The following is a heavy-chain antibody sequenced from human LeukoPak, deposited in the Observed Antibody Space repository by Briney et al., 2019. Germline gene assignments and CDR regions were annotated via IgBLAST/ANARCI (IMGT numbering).Heavy chain of an antibody. CDR1: GGTFSSYA. CDR2: IIPILGIA. CDR3: ARDPDIVVKYYYYGMDV. D-gene: IGHD2-15*01. J-gene: IGHJ6*02. V-gene: IGHV1-69*04. Sequence: ASVKVSCKASGGTFSSYAISWVRQAPGQGLEWMGRIIPILGIANYAQKFQGRVTITVDKSTSTAYMELSSLRSEDTAVYYCARDPDIVVKYYYYGMDVWGQGTTVTVSS.